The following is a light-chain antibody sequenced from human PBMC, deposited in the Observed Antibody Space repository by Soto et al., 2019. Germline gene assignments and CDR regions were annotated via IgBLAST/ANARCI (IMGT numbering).Light chain of an antibody. CDR3: SAYTNIGTLV. V-gene: IGLV2-14*01. CDR1: RDDVGGYNY. CDR2: EVS. J-gene: IGLJ3*02. Sequence: QSALTQPASVSGSPGQSIIISCTGTRDDVGGYNYVSWYQQYPGKAPKLMIYEVSYRPSGVSNRFSGSRSGHTASLSISGLQAEDEADYYCSAYTNIGTLVFGGGTKLTVL.